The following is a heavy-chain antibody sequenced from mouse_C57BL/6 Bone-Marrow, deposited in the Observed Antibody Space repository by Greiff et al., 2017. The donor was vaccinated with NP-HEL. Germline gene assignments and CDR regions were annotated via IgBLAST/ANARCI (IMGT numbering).Heavy chain of an antibody. D-gene: IGHD1-1*01. J-gene: IGHJ1*03. CDR2: INPNNGGT. CDR3: ARLGRTTVVEGWYFDV. V-gene: IGHV1-18*01. Sequence: EVQLQESGPELVKPGASVKIPCKASGYTFTDYNMDWVKQSHGKSLEWIGDINPNNGGTIYNQKFKGKATLTVDKSSSTAYMELRSLTSEDTAVYYCARLGRTTVVEGWYFDVWGTGTTVTVSS. CDR1: GYTFTDYN.